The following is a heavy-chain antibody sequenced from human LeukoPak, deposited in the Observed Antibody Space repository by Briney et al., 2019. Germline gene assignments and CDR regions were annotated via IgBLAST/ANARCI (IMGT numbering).Heavy chain of an antibody. CDR2: INPNSGGT. J-gene: IGHJ6*02. D-gene: IGHD2-15*01. Sequence: ASVKVSCKASGYTFTGYYMHWVRQAPGQGLEWMGWINPNSGGTNYAQKFQGRVTMTRDTSISTAYMELSRLRSDDTAVYYCASYCSGGSCYSGPGMDVWGQGTTVNVSS. V-gene: IGHV1-2*02. CDR1: GYTFTGYY. CDR3: ASYCSGGSCYSGPGMDV.